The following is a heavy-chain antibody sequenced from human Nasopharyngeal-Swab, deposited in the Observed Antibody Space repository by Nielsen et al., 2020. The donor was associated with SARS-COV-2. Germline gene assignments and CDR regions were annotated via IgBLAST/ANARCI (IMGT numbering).Heavy chain of an antibody. CDR2: VYPGNSEI. V-gene: IGHV5-51*01. Sequence: GSLRLSCMASGYSFVNHWIGWVRQKPGKGLEWMGMVYPGNSEIAYSPSFQGQVTISADKSINTAYLQWNSLRASDTAMYFCARRAARDGYNYEVDPWGQGTLVTVSS. CDR3: ARRAARDGYNYEVDP. J-gene: IGHJ5*02. D-gene: IGHD5-24*01. CDR1: GYSFVNHW.